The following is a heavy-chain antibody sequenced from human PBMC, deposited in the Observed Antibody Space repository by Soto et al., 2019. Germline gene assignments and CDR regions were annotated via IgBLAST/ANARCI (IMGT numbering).Heavy chain of an antibody. D-gene: IGHD1-1*01. V-gene: IGHV3-74*01. CDR2: INSDGTTT. J-gene: IGHJ6*03. CDR1: GFTFSSYW. Sequence: EVQLVESGGGLVQPGGSLRLSCAASGFTFSSYWMHWVRQAPGKGLVWVSRINSDGTTTTYADSVKGRFTISRDNAKNTLYVQMDSLRAEDTAVYYCARVGTGYYYKYVWGKGTTVTVAS. CDR3: ARVGTGYYYKYV.